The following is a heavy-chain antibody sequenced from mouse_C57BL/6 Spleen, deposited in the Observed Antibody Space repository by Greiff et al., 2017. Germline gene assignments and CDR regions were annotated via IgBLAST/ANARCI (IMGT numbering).Heavy chain of an antibody. CDR2: ISYDGSN. CDR3: ARDGWLWYFDV. CDR1: GYSITSGYY. D-gene: IGHD2-2*01. J-gene: IGHJ1*03. V-gene: IGHV3-6*01. Sequence: EVQLQQSGPGLVKPSPSLSLTCSVTGYSITSGYYWNWIRQFPGNILEWMGYISYDGSNNYNPSLKNRSSITRDTSTNPFFLKLNSVTTEDTATYCCARDGWLWYFDVWGTGTTVTVSS.